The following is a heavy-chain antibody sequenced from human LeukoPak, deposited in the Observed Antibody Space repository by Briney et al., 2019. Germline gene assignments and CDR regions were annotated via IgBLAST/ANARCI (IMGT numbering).Heavy chain of an antibody. CDR2: ISPNSGGT. V-gene: IGHV1-2*02. D-gene: IGHD3-16*01. CDR3: ARPKRRWGSYYFDY. Sequence: ASVKVSCKASGYTFTGYYMHWVRQAPGQGLEWMGWISPNSGGTNYAQKFQGRVTMTRDTSISTAYMELSRLRSDDTAVYYCARPKRRWGSYYFDYWGQGTLVTVSS. CDR1: GYTFTGYY. J-gene: IGHJ4*02.